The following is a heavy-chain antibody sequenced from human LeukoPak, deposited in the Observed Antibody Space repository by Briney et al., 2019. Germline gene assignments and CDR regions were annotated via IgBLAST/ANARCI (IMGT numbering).Heavy chain of an antibody. CDR3: ARGLKTGYALD. Sequence: PSETLSLTCTVSGGSISSSSYYWGWIRQPPGKGLEWIGSIYYSGSTYYNPSLKSRVTISVDTSKNQFSLKLSSVTAADTAVYYCARGLKTGYALDWGQGTLVTVSS. D-gene: IGHD5-12*01. V-gene: IGHV4-39*07. CDR1: GGSISSSSYY. CDR2: IYYSGST. J-gene: IGHJ4*02.